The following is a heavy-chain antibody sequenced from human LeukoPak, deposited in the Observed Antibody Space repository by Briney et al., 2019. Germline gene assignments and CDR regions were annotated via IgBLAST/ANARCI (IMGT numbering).Heavy chain of an antibody. Sequence: GGSLRLSCAASGFTVSSNFMSWVRQAPGKGLEWVSVILTAGKTYYADSVKGRFTISRDDSKNMVYLQMNSLRAEDTAVYYCAKSTGYYDSSAYGIDYWGQGTLVTVSS. D-gene: IGHD3-22*01. CDR2: ILTAGKT. CDR3: AKSTGYYDSSAYGIDY. V-gene: IGHV3-53*01. J-gene: IGHJ4*02. CDR1: GFTVSSNF.